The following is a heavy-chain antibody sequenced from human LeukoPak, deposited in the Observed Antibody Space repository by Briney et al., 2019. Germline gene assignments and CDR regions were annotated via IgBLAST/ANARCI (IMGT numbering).Heavy chain of an antibody. V-gene: IGHV4-59*01. D-gene: IGHD4-17*01. Sequence: SETLSLTCTVSGGSISSYYWSWIRQPPGKGLEWIGYIYYSGNTNYNPSLKRRVTISVDTSKNQFSLMLSSVTAADTVVYYCASRLQTTWVMDVWGQGTTVTVSS. CDR1: GGSISSYY. CDR2: IYYSGNT. J-gene: IGHJ6*02. CDR3: ASRLQTTWVMDV.